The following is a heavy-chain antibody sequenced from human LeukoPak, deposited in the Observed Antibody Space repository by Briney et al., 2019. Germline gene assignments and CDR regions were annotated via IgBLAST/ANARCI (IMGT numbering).Heavy chain of an antibody. CDR1: GFTFSSYS. V-gene: IGHV3-48*01. J-gene: IGHJ4*02. D-gene: IGHD1-26*01. Sequence: GGSLRLSCAASGFTFSSYSMNWVRQAPGKGLEWVSYISSTSSTIYYADSVKGRFTISRDNSKNTLYLQMNSLRAEDTAVYYCANTREPWDIWGQGTLVTVSS. CDR3: ANTREPWDI. CDR2: ISSTSSTI.